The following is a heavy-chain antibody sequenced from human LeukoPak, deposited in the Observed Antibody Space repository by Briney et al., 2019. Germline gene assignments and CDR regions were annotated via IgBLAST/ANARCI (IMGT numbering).Heavy chain of an antibody. J-gene: IGHJ4*02. CDR3: ARYSGSYLFDY. CDR1: GGSISSSSYY. Sequence: SETLSLTCTVSGGSISSSSYYWGWIRQPPGKGLEWIGSIYYSGSTYYNPSLKSRVTISVDTSKNQFSLKLCSVTAADTAVYYCARYSGSYLFDYWGQGTLVTVSS. CDR2: IYYSGST. V-gene: IGHV4-39*01. D-gene: IGHD1-26*01.